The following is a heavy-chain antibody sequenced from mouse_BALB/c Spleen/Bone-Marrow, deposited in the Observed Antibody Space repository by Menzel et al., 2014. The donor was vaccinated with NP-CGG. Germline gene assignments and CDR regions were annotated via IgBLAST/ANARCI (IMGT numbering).Heavy chain of an antibody. CDR2: INPSNGGT. CDR3: TRYGNYYFDY. D-gene: IGHD2-1*01. Sequence: VKLVESGAELVKPGASVKLSCKASGYTFTSYYMYWVKQRPGQGLEWIGEINPSNGGTNFNEKFKGKATLTVDKSSSTAYMQLSSLTSEDSAVYYCTRYGNYYFDYWGQGTTLTVSS. J-gene: IGHJ2*01. CDR1: GYTFTSYY. V-gene: IGHV1S81*02.